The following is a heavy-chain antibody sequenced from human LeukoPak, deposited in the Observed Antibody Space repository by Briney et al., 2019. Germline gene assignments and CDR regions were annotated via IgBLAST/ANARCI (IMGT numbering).Heavy chain of an antibody. CDR3: TKDRSQAPHWYFDL. CDR1: GFTFSNYG. D-gene: IGHD2-15*01. Sequence: GGSLRLSCAASGFTFSNYGVDWVRQAPGKGLVWVAFIRYDSTTKYYADSVKGRFTISRDNSKNTLYLQMISLRVKDTAVYYCTKDRSQAPHWYFDLWGRGTLVTVSS. CDR2: IRYDSTTK. J-gene: IGHJ2*01. V-gene: IGHV3-30*02.